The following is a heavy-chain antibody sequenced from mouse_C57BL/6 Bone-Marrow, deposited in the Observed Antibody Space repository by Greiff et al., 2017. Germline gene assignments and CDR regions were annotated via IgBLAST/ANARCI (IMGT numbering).Heavy chain of an antibody. Sequence: EVKVEESGGGLVKPGGSLKLSCAASGFTFSDYGMHWVRPAPEKGLEWVAYISSGSSTIYYADTVKGRFTISRDNAKNTLFLQMTSLRSEDTAMYYCARRWFAYWGQGTLVTVSA. CDR3: ARRWFAY. V-gene: IGHV5-17*01. CDR1: GFTFSDYG. J-gene: IGHJ3*01. CDR2: ISSGSSTI.